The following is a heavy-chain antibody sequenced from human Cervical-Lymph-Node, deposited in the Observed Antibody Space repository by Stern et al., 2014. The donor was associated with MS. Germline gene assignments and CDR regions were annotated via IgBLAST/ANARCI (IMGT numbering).Heavy chain of an antibody. D-gene: IGHD4-23*01. CDR1: GFIFSSSG. V-gene: IGHV3-33*01. J-gene: IGHJ1*01. Sequence: GQLVGSGGVVVQPGRSMRLSWAASGFIFSSSGMHWVRQAPGKGLEWLAIIYYDVGKRYYADSVKGRFTISRDNSKNTLYLQMNSLRAEDTAVYYCAREGGNTAEYFQHWGQGTLVTVSS. CDR3: AREGGNTAEYFQH. CDR2: IYYDVGKR.